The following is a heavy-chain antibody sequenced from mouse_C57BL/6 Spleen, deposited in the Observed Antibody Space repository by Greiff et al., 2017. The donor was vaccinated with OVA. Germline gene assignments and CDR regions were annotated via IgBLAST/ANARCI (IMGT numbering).Heavy chain of an antibody. J-gene: IGHJ2*01. D-gene: IGHD2-4*01. CDR2: IYPGSGNT. V-gene: IGHV1-76*01. Sequence: VKLQQSGAELVRPGASVKLSCKASGYTFTDYYINWVKQRPGQGLEWIARIYPGSGNTYYNEKFKGKATLTAEKSSSTAYMQLSSLTSEDSAVYFCARSFYDYDGPLDYWGQGTTLTVSS. CDR1: GYTFTDYY. CDR3: ARSFYDYDGPLDY.